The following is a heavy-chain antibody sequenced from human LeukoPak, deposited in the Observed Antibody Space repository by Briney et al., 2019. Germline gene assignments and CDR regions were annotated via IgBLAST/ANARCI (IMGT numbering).Heavy chain of an antibody. D-gene: IGHD6-13*01. Sequence: PGGSLRLSCAASGFTFSSYAMSWVRQSPGKGLKSFSAISGSGGSTYYADSVKGRFTISRDNSKNTLYLQMNSLRAEDTAVYYCVAAAGTYSNDAFDIWGQGTMVTVSS. CDR1: GFTFSSYA. CDR2: ISGSGGST. J-gene: IGHJ3*02. V-gene: IGHV3-23*01. CDR3: VAAAGTYSNDAFDI.